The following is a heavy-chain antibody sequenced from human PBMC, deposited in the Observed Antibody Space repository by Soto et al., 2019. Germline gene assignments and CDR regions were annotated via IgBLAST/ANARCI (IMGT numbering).Heavy chain of an antibody. V-gene: IGHV4-30-2*01. CDR2: IYYSGST. J-gene: IGHJ6*02. D-gene: IGHD2-15*01. Sequence: SETQSLTCAFSGCNIISGGYSWSWIRQPAGKGLEWIGDIYYSGSTYYNPSLKSRVTISVDTSKNQFSLKLSSVTAADTAVYYCAREVVVVVAATYYYYGMDVWGQGTTVTVSS. CDR3: AREVVVVVAATYYYYGMDV. CDR1: GCNIISGGYS.